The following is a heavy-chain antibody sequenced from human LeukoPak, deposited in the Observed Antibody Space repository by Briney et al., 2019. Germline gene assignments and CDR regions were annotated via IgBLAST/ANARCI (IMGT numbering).Heavy chain of an antibody. V-gene: IGHV3-23*01. D-gene: IGHD6-13*01. CDR2: ISGSGGST. Sequence: GGSLRLSCAASGFTFSSAWMSWVRQAPGKGLEWVSAISGSGGSTYYADSVKGRFTISRDNSKNTLYLQMNSLRAEDTAVYYCARISGIAAAGIIYWGQGTLVTVSS. CDR1: GFTFSSAW. CDR3: ARISGIAAAGIIY. J-gene: IGHJ4*02.